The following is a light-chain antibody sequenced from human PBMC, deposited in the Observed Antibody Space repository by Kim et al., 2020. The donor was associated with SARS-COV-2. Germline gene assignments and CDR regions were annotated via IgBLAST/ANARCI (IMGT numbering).Light chain of an antibody. CDR3: AAWDDSLSGWV. Sequence: QSVLTQPPSASGTPGQRVTISCSGSSSNIGSNYVYWYQQLPGTAPKLLIYRNNHRPSAVPDRFSGSKSGTSASLAIIGLRSEDEADYYCAAWDDSLSGWVFGGGTQLTVL. V-gene: IGLV1-47*01. CDR2: RNN. J-gene: IGLJ3*02. CDR1: SSNIGSNY.